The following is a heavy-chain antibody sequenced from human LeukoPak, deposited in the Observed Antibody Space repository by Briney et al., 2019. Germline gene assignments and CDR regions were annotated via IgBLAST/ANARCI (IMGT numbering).Heavy chain of an antibody. CDR2: IKKNGSDI. CDR1: GFTFSSYC. CDR3: ARGVYYFDY. Sequence: GGSLRLSCAASGFTFSSYCISWVRQAPGKGLEWVANIKKNGSDIYYPDSVKGRFTISRDNAKNSLYLQMNSLRGEDTAVYYCARGVYYFDYWGQGTLVTVSS. J-gene: IGHJ4*02. V-gene: IGHV3-7*04.